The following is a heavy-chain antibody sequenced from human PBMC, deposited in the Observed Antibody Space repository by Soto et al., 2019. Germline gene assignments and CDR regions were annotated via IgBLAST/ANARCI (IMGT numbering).Heavy chain of an antibody. D-gene: IGHD1-26*01. CDR2: ISAYNGIT. V-gene: IGHV1-18*01. CDR3: ARDKGSKAWYYFFDF. Sequence: ASVKVSCKASGYTFTTYGIAWVRQAPGQGLEWLGWISAYNGITNYAQKFQGRVTMTTETSTNTAYMEVRSLRSDDTAVYYCARDKGSKAWYYFFDFWGQGTLVTVSS. J-gene: IGHJ4*02. CDR1: GYTFTTYG.